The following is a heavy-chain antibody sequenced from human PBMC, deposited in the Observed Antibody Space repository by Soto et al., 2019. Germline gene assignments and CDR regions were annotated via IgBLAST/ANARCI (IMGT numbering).Heavy chain of an antibody. CDR3: ARVRGSYYGSGANLFIDY. J-gene: IGHJ4*02. V-gene: IGHV4-34*01. CDR2: INHSGST. CDR1: GGSLSGYY. Sequence: SETLSLTCAVYGGSLSGYYWSWIRQPPGKGLEWIGEINHSGSTNYNPSLKSRVTISIDTSKNQFSLKLSSVTAADTAVYYCARVRGSYYGSGANLFIDYWGQGTLVTVSS. D-gene: IGHD3-10*01.